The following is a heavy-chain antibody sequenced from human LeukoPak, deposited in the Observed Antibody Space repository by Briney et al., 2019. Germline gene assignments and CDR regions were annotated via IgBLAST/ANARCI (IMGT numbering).Heavy chain of an antibody. Sequence: SETLSLTCTVSGGSISSYYWSWIRQPPGKGLEWIGYIYYSGSTNYNPSLKSRVTISVDTSKNQFSLKLSSVTAADTAVYYCASMGSGSYYYYYGMDVWGQGTTVTVSS. CDR2: IYYSGST. D-gene: IGHD1-26*01. CDR1: GGSISSYY. V-gene: IGHV4-59*08. CDR3: ASMGSGSYYYYYGMDV. J-gene: IGHJ6*02.